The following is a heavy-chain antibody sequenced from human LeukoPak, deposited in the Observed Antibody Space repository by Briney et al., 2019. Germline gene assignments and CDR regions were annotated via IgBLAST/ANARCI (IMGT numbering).Heavy chain of an antibody. D-gene: IGHD3-22*01. CDR1: GYTFTSYG. J-gene: IGHJ4*02. CDR2: ISAYNGNT. Sequence: ASVKVSCKAPGYTFTSYGVSWVRQAPGQGLEWMGWISAYNGNTNYAQKLQGRVTMTTDTSTSTAYMELRSLRSDDTAVYYCARDSSGSPAEYFDYWGQGTLVTVSS. V-gene: IGHV1-18*01. CDR3: ARDSSGSPAEYFDY.